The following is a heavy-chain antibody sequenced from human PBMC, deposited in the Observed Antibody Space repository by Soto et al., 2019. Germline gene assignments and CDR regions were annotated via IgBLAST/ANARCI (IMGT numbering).Heavy chain of an antibody. Sequence: GGSLRLSWAASGFTFSNAWMSWVRQAPGKGLEWVGRIKSKTDGGTTDYAAPVKGRFTISRDDSKNTLYLQMNSLKTEDTAVYYCTTDAWIAAAGTTYWGQGTLVTVSS. CDR2: IKSKTDGGTT. V-gene: IGHV3-15*01. CDR3: TTDAWIAAAGTTY. D-gene: IGHD6-13*01. CDR1: GFTFSNAW. J-gene: IGHJ4*02.